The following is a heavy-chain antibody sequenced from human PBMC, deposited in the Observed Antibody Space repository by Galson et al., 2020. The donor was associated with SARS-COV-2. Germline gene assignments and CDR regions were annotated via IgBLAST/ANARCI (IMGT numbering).Heavy chain of an antibody. V-gene: IGHV1-69*01. CDR1: GGAFSSYV. CDR3: ARGALGYTTVTYFDY. J-gene: IGHJ4*02. D-gene: IGHD5-12*01. CDR2: ILPILHRA. Sequence: VKVSCKASGGAFSSYVFSWVRQAPGQGLEWMGGILPILHRARYAQKFQGRVTITADESTSTAYMELSRLSSEDTAVYFCARGALGYTTVTYFDYWGRGTLVTVSS.